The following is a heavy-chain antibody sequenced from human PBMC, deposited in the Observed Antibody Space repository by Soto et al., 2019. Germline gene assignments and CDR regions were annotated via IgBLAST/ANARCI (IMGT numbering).Heavy chain of an antibody. CDR2: MYYSGRC. J-gene: IGHJ4*02. Sequence: QVQLQESGPGLVKPSQTLSLTCTVSCGSISGGGSYWSRIRQRPGKVLEWIGYMYYSGRCFYNPSLKSRVMISSDTSKTPFSLSVSSVTAADTAVYYCARAPETPTIVRVVVPYFFDSWGKATLVTVSS. V-gene: IGHV4-31*03. CDR1: CGSISGGGSY. D-gene: IGHD3-3*01. CDR3: ARAPETPTIVRVVVPYFFDS.